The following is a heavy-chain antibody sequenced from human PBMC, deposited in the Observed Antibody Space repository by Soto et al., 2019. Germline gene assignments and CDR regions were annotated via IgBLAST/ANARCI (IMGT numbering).Heavy chain of an antibody. CDR3: AAPAGGGSYYGMRYYYYGMDV. D-gene: IGHD1-26*01. CDR2: IVVGSGNT. V-gene: IGHV1-58*01. J-gene: IGHJ6*02. CDR1: GFTFTSSA. Sequence: QMQLVQSGPEVKKPGTSVKVSCKASGFTFTSSAVQWVRQARGQRLEWIGWIVVGSGNTNYAQKSQERVTITRDMSTSTAYMELSSLRSEDTAVYYCAAPAGGGSYYGMRYYYYGMDVWGQGTTVTVSS.